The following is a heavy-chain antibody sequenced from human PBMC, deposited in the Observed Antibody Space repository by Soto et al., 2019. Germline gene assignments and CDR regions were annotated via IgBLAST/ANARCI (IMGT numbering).Heavy chain of an antibody. Sequence: EVQLVESGGGLVNSGGSLRLSCAASGFTFSSYTMNWVRQAPGKGLEWVAFITSGSDYIYYADSVKGRFTISRDDANNSLFLHRSSLRAEHTAVYYCTREHVVTIFRRGQRGSFDNWSQGTLVTVSS. CDR1: GFTFSSYT. J-gene: IGHJ4*02. CDR2: ITSGSDYI. CDR3: TREHVVTIFRRGQRGSFDN. D-gene: IGHD3-9*01. V-gene: IGHV3-21*01.